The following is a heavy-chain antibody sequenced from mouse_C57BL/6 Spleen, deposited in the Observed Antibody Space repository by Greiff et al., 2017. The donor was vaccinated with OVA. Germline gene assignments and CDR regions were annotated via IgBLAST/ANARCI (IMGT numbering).Heavy chain of an antibody. J-gene: IGHJ2*01. CDR2: IYPGSGST. V-gene: IGHV1-55*01. D-gene: IGHD2-3*01. Sequence: VQLQQPGAELVKPGASVKMSCKASSYTFTSYWITWVKQRPGQGLEWIGDIYPGSGSTNYNEKFKSKATLTVDTSSSTAYMQLSSLTSEDSAVYYCARSYDGYNFYFDYWGQGTTLTVSS. CDR3: ARSYDGYNFYFDY. CDR1: SYTFTSYW.